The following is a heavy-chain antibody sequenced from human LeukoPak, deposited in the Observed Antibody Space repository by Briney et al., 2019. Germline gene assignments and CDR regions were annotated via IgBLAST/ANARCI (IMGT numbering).Heavy chain of an antibody. CDR2: IYTSGST. D-gene: IGHD2-15*01. CDR3: ARESFRQLEGKKIVVVAAIEHFDY. CDR1: GGSISSYY. V-gene: IGHV4-4*07. J-gene: IGHJ4*02. Sequence: SETLSLTCTVSGGSISSYYWSWIRQPAGKGLEWIGRIYTSGSTNYNPSLKSRVTMSVDTSKNQFSLKLSSVTAADTAVYYCARESFRQLEGKKIVVVAAIEHFDYWGQGTLVTVSS.